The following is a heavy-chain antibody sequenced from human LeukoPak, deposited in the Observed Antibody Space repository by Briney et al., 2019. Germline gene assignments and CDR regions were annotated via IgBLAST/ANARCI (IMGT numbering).Heavy chain of an antibody. CDR1: GFTLSSNY. CDR2: IYSGGST. D-gene: IGHD3-22*01. CDR3: AYSSGYYYSFDY. J-gene: IGHJ4*02. V-gene: IGHV3-53*01. Sequence: GSLRLSCAASGFTLSSNYMSWVRQAPGKGVEWVSVIYSGGSTYYLDCVRGRFTISRDNSNNTLYLQMNSLRAEDTAVYYCAYSSGYYYSFDYWGQGTLVTVSS.